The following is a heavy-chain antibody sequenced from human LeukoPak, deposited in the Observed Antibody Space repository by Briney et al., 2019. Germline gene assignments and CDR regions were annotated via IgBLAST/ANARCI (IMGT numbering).Heavy chain of an antibody. J-gene: IGHJ6*03. Sequence: GRSLRLSCAASGFTSSSYAMSWVRQAPGKGPEWVSTISIDGGRTYYADSVKGRFTVSRDTSKNTLYLQMNSLRAEDTAVYYCARKGIGSSRYQNMDVWGKGTTVTVSS. CDR3: ARKGIGSSRYQNMDV. CDR1: GFTSSSYA. V-gene: IGHV3-23*01. CDR2: ISIDGGRT. D-gene: IGHD6-25*01.